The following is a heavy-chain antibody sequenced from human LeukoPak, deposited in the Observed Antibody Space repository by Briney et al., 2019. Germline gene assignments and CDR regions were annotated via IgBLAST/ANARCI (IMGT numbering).Heavy chain of an antibody. Sequence: PGGSLRLSCAASGFTFSSYDMHWVRQAPGKGLEWVAVISYDGSNKYYADSVKGRFTISRDNSKNTLYLQMNSLRAEDTAVYYCAKQRAAAHPVFDYWGQGTLVTVSS. CDR3: AKQRAAAHPVFDY. CDR2: ISYDGSNK. CDR1: GFTFSSYD. V-gene: IGHV3-30*18. J-gene: IGHJ4*02. D-gene: IGHD2-2*01.